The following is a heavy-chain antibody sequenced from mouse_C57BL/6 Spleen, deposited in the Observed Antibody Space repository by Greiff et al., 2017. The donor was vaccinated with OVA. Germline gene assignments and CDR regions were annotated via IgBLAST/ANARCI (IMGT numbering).Heavy chain of an antibody. CDR2: INPSSGYT. D-gene: IGHD2-4*01. V-gene: IGHV1-4*01. Sequence: LQESGAELARPGASVKMSCKASGYTFTSYTMHWVKQRPGQGLEWIGYINPSSGYTKYNQKFKDKATLTADKSSSTAYMQLSSLTSEDSAVYYCARRGDIYYDYDGPLFDYWGQGTTLTVSS. CDR1: GYTFTSYT. J-gene: IGHJ2*01. CDR3: ARRGDIYYDYDGPLFDY.